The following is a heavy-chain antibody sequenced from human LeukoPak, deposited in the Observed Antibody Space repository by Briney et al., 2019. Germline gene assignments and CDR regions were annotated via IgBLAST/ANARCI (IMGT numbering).Heavy chain of an antibody. CDR1: GGSISSYY. Sequence: KPSETLSLTCTVSGGSISSYYWSWIRQPPGKGLEWIGYIYYRGSTNYNPSLKSRLTISVDTSKNQFSLQLNSVTPEDTAMYYCAREQSSGWYVARYNWFDPWGQGTLVTVSS. CDR2: IYYRGST. D-gene: IGHD6-19*01. J-gene: IGHJ5*02. CDR3: AREQSSGWYVARYNWFDP. V-gene: IGHV4-59*12.